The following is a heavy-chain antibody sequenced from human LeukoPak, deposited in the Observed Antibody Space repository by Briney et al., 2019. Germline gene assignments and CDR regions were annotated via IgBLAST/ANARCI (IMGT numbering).Heavy chain of an antibody. Sequence: GGSLRLSCAASGFTLSSYAMSWVRQAPGKGLGWVSAISDTGNTYHADSVKGRFTISRDSSKNTLFLQMNRLRPEDAAVYYCARDYDYGGLHDYWGQGTLVTVSS. V-gene: IGHV3-23*01. CDR1: GFTLSSYA. CDR3: ARDYDYGGLHDY. J-gene: IGHJ4*02. CDR2: ISDTGNT. D-gene: IGHD4-17*01.